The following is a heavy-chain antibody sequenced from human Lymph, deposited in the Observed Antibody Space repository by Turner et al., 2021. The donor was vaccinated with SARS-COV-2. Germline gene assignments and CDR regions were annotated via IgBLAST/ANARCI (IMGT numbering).Heavy chain of an antibody. Sequence: EVQLVQSGAEAKTPGEPLKISCKVSGYSFTSYWTGWVRQMPGKGLEWMGIIYPGDSDTKYRPSFQGQVTISADKSISTAYLQWSSLKASDTAMYYCARREWGGSLGHIDYWGQGTLVTVSS. CDR1: GYSFTSYW. CDR3: ARREWGGSLGHIDY. CDR2: IYPGDSDT. V-gene: IGHV5-51*01. D-gene: IGHD3-3*01. J-gene: IGHJ4*02.